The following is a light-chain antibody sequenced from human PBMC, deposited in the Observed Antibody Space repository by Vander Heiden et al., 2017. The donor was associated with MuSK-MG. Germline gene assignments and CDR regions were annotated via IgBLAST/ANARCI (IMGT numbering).Light chain of an antibody. Sequence: QSPSSLSAAVGDRVTITCRVSQVITSYFNWYRHKPGKAPELLIYSASNLQSGVPCRFSGSGSGTDFTLTISSLQPGDVATYYGQLTDNVPLTFGQGTRLEIK. CDR3: QLTDNVPLT. V-gene: IGKV1-27*01. CDR2: SAS. J-gene: IGKJ5*01. CDR1: QVITSY.